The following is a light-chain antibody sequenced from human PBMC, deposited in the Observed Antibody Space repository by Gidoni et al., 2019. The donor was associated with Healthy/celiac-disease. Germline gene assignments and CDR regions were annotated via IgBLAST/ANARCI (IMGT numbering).Light chain of an antibody. Sequence: DIQMTQSPSTLSASVGDRVTITCRASQSISSWLAWYQQKPGKAPKLLIYKASSLESGVPSRFSGRGSWTEFTLTISSLQPDYFATYYCQQYNSYSPRTFGQXTKVEIK. CDR3: QQYNSYSPRT. V-gene: IGKV1-5*03. CDR2: KAS. CDR1: QSISSW. J-gene: IGKJ1*01.